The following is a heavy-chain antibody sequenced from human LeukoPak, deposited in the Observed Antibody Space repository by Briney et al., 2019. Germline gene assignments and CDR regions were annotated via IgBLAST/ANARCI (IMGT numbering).Heavy chain of an antibody. CDR3: AGTRSSGWYGGQDY. D-gene: IGHD6-19*01. Sequence: SQTLSLTCAISGDSVSSNSAAWNWIRQSPSRGLEWLGRTYYRSKWYNDYAVSVKSQITINPDTSKNQFSLKLSSVTAADTAVYYCAGTRSSGWYGGQDYWGQGTLVTVSS. CDR2: TYYRSKWYN. J-gene: IGHJ4*02. V-gene: IGHV6-1*01. CDR1: GDSVSSNSAA.